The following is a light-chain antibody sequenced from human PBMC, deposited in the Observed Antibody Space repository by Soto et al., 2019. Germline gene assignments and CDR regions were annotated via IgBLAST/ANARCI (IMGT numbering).Light chain of an antibody. CDR3: QQRAIWRGVT. J-gene: IGKJ3*01. Sequence: EIVLTQSPGTLSLSPGEGATLSCRASQSISSNFLAWYQQKRGQAPRLLIHGASNRATGIPDRFSGSGSGTDFTLTITSLEPEDFAVYYCQQRAIWRGVTFGPGTKVDIK. V-gene: IGKV3D-20*02. CDR1: QSISSNF. CDR2: GAS.